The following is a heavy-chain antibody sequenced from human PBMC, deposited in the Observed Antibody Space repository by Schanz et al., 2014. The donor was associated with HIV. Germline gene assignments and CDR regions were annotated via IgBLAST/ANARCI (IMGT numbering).Heavy chain of an antibody. CDR3: ARDGYNSMSRKDYYFDL. D-gene: IGHD1-1*01. CDR1: GFTFSSFA. J-gene: IGHJ4*02. V-gene: IGHV3-21*01. CDR2: ISGSSSKI. Sequence: EVHLSESGGGLVQPGESVKIACVASGFTFSSFAMTWVRQVPGKGLEWVSSISGSSSKIYYAQSIKDRFIVSRDNAQNLVFLQLNSLRAEDTAVYFCARDGYNSMSRKDYYFDLWGRGTLVTVSS.